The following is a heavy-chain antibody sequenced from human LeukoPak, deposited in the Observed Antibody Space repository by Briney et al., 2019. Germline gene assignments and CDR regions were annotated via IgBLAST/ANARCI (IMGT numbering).Heavy chain of an antibody. J-gene: IGHJ4*02. CDR3: ARQSDYYDSGKEGYFDY. D-gene: IGHD3-10*01. Sequence: SETLSLTCTVSGGSISITRYYWVWLRQPPGEGLDWIVSVYYSGSTLYYASLKSRVTISVDTSKNQFSLKLSSVTAADTAVYYCARQSDYYDSGKEGYFDYWGQGTLVTVSS. CDR1: GGSISITRYY. CDR2: VYYSGST. V-gene: IGHV4-39*01.